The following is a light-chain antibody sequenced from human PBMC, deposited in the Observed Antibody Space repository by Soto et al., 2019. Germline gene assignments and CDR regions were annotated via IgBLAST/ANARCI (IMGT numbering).Light chain of an antibody. CDR1: SSDVGDYNY. V-gene: IGLV2-14*01. J-gene: IGLJ1*01. Sequence: QSALTQPASVSGSPGQSITISCTGTSSDVGDYNYVSWYQQHPGKAPKLMIYEVSNRPSGVSNRFSGSKSGNTASPTISGLQAEDEADYYCSSYTRSSTLYVFGTGTKVTV. CDR2: EVS. CDR3: SSYTRSSTLYV.